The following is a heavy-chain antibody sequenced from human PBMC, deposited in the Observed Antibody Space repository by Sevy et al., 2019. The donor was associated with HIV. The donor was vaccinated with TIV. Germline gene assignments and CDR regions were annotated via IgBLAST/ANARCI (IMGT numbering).Heavy chain of an antibody. V-gene: IGHV1-2*02. CDR1: GYTFTGYY. Sequence: ASVKVSCKASGYTFTGYYIHWLRQAPGQGLEWVGWINPNNGGTKYAQKFQGRVTMTRDTSINTAYMELSRLKSDDTAVYYCVRDAEGGDAGYWGQGTLVTVSS. D-gene: IGHD3-16*01. CDR2: INPNNGGT. CDR3: VRDAEGGDAGY. J-gene: IGHJ4*02.